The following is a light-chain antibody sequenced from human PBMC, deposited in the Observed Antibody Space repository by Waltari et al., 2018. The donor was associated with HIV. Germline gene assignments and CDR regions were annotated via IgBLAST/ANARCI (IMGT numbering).Light chain of an antibody. V-gene: IGLV1-47*01. J-gene: IGLJ3*02. CDR2: RNN. Sequence: QPVLTQPPSASGTPGHGVTISFSGSNSNIGTKSVYWYQHLPGMAPKLLISRNNRRPSGIPGRFSGSRSVTSASLAISGLRSEDEADYYCATWDDSLIWVFGGGTKLTVL. CDR1: NSNIGTKS. CDR3: ATWDDSLIWV.